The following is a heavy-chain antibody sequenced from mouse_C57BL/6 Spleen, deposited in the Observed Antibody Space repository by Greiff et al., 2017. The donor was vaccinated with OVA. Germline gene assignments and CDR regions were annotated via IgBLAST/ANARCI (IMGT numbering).Heavy chain of an antibody. Sequence: EVQLQQSGAELVRPGSSLKMSCKTSGYSFTSYGINWVKQRPGQGLEWIGYICIGNGYTEYNEKFKGMATLTSDSSSSTAYMQVSSLTSGVSAVYFCARSGDDSLYAMDCWGQGASVSVSS. V-gene: IGHV1-58*01. J-gene: IGHJ4*01. CDR3: ARSGDDSLYAMDC. CDR2: ICIGNGYT. CDR1: GYSFTSYG. D-gene: IGHD2-4*01.